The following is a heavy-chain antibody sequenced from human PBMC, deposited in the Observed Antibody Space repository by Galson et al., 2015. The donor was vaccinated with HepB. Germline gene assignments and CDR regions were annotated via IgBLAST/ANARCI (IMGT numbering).Heavy chain of an antibody. CDR2: IDWDDDK. Sequence: PALVKPTQTLTLTCTFSGFSLSTSGMRVSWIRQPPGKALEWLARIDWDDDKFYSTSLKTRLTISKDTSKNQVALTMTNMDPVDTATYYCARILGYCSGGSCSNWFDPWGQGTLVTVSS. V-gene: IGHV2-70*04. CDR1: GFSLSTSGMR. D-gene: IGHD2-15*01. J-gene: IGHJ5*02. CDR3: ARILGYCSGGSCSNWFDP.